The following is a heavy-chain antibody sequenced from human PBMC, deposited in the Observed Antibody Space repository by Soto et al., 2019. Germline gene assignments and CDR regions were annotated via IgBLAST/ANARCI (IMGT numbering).Heavy chain of an antibody. D-gene: IGHD2-2*01. V-gene: IGHV3-21*01. Sequence: EVQLVESGGGLVKPGGSLRLSCAASGFTFSSYSMNWVRQAPGKGLEWVSFISSSSSYIYYADSVKGRFTISRDNAKNSLYLQMSSLRAEDTAVYYCARDPCPLVDCSRTSCYGPFDYWGQGTLVTVSS. CDR1: GFTFSSYS. CDR2: ISSSSSYI. CDR3: ARDPCPLVDCSRTSCYGPFDY. J-gene: IGHJ4*02.